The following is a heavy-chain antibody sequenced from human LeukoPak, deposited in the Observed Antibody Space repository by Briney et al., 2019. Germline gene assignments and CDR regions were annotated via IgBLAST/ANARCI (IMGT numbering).Heavy chain of an antibody. CDR2: ISPTYTI. V-gene: IGHV3-48*02. D-gene: IGHD2-21*01. Sequence: GGALRLSCAVSGFIFSSYAMNWVRQAPGKGLEWISYISPTYTIYYSDSVRGRFTISRDNAKNSLFLQMNSLRDEDTAVYFCARDHDWGFDYWGPGTLVAVSS. CDR1: GFIFSSYA. J-gene: IGHJ4*02. CDR3: ARDHDWGFDY.